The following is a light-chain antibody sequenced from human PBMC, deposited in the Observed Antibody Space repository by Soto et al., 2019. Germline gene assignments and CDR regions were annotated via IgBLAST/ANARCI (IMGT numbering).Light chain of an antibody. V-gene: IGKV1-39*01. CDR2: DAS. J-gene: IGKJ4*01. CDR1: QTIKNF. Sequence: EIPLPPSSSSPSAGVGGRGPLPFPASQTIKNFSNWYQQRPGQAPTLLICDASRLQPGVPTRFSGSGSGTDFTLTISSLQHEDLATYYCQQSYTTPRTFGGGTKVDIK. CDR3: QQSYTTPRT.